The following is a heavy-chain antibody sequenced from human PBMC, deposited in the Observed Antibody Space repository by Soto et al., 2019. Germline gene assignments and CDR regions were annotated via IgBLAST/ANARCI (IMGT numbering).Heavy chain of an antibody. CDR1: GYSFTSYW. Sequence: GESLKISCKGSGYSFTSYWISWVRQMPGKGLEWMGRIDPSDSYTNYSPSFQGHVTISADKSISTAYLQWSSLKASDTAIYYCLVATISHYYYYGMDVWGQGTTVTVSS. CDR3: LVATISHYYYYGMDV. D-gene: IGHD5-12*01. J-gene: IGHJ6*02. CDR2: IDPSDSYT. V-gene: IGHV5-10-1*01.